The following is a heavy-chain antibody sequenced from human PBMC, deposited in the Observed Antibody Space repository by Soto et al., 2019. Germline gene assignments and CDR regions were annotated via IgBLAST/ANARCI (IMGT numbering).Heavy chain of an antibody. D-gene: IGHD6-13*01. J-gene: IGHJ6*02. CDR2: ISYDGSNK. V-gene: IGHV3-30*18. CDR3: AKDYQQLVRIYSYSGMDV. Sequence: GGSLRLSCAASGFTFSSYGMHWVRQAPGKGLEWVAVISYDGSNKYYADSVKGRFTISRDNSKNTLYLQMNSLRAEDTAVYYCAKDYQQLVRIYSYSGMDVWGQGTTVTVSS. CDR1: GFTFSSYG.